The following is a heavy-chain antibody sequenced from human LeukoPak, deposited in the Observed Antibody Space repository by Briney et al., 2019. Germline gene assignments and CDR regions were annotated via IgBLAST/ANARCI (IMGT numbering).Heavy chain of an antibody. J-gene: IGHJ4*02. Sequence: SETLSPTCTVSGGSISSYYWSWIGQPPGKGLEWIGYIYYSGSTNYNPSLKSRVTISVDTSKNQFSLKLSSVTAADTAVYYCARDVVGATAFDYWGQGTLVTVSS. CDR3: ARDVVGATAFDY. CDR2: IYYSGST. CDR1: GGSISSYY. D-gene: IGHD1-26*01. V-gene: IGHV4-59*12.